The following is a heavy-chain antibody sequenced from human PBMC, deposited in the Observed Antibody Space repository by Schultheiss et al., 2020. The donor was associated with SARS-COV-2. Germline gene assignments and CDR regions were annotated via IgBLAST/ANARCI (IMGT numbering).Heavy chain of an antibody. D-gene: IGHD4-23*01. CDR2: ISYDGSNK. Sequence: SLKISCAASGFTFSSYGMHWVRQAPGKGLEWVAVISYDGSNKYYADSVKGRFTISRDNSKNTLYLQMNSLRAEDTAVYYCSKRKDYGGNSHFDYWGQGTLVTVSS. V-gene: IGHV3-30*18. CDR3: SKRKDYGGNSHFDY. CDR1: GFTFSSYG. J-gene: IGHJ4*02.